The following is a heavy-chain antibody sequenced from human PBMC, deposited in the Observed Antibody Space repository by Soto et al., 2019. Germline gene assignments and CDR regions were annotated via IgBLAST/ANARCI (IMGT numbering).Heavy chain of an antibody. D-gene: IGHD3-22*01. Sequence: TSETLSLTCTVSGGYIRSGDCYWSWIRQPPGKGLEWIGYIYYSGSTYYNPSLKSRVTISVDTSKNQFSLKLSSVTAADTAVYYCARGVHYYYDSSGYYLDYWGQGTLVTVSS. J-gene: IGHJ4*02. CDR3: ARGVHYYYDSSGYYLDY. V-gene: IGHV4-30-4*01. CDR1: GGYIRSGDCY. CDR2: IYYSGST.